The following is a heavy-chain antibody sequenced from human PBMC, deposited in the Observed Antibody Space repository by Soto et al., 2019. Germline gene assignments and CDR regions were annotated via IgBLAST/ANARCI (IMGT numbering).Heavy chain of an antibody. J-gene: IGHJ4*02. V-gene: IGHV1-18*01. D-gene: IGHD6-19*01. CDR2: ISAYNGNT. Sequence: QVQLVQSGAEVKKPGASLKVSCKASGFTFTSYGISGVRQAPGQWLEWMGWISAYNGNTKYAQKLQGRVTMTTDTSTSPAYMELRSLRPHDTAVYYCARDLAVGLVAYWGEGSLVTVSS. CDR1: GFTFTSYG. CDR3: ARDLAVGLVAY.